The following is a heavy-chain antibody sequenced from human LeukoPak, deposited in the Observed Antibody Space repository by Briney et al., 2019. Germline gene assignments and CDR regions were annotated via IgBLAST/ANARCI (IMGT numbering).Heavy chain of an antibody. J-gene: IGHJ6*03. CDR1: GFTFSSYS. Sequence: GGSLRLSCAASGFTFSSYSMNWVRQAPGKGLEWVSSITSSSRYIYYADSVKGRFTISRDNAKSSLYLQMNSLRAEDTAVYYCARDPYSGSYGDYYYYYMDVWGKGTTVTISS. CDR3: ARDPYSGSYGDYYYYYMDV. CDR2: ITSSSRYI. D-gene: IGHD1-26*01. V-gene: IGHV3-21*01.